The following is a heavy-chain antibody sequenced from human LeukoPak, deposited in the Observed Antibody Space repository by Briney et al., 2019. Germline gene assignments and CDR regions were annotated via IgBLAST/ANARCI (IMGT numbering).Heavy chain of an antibody. D-gene: IGHD3-9*01. J-gene: IGHJ4*02. CDR1: GGSISIYY. Sequence: SETLSLTCSVSGGSISIYYWTWIRQIPGKGLEGSGYIYYTGTTNYNPLFASRATISVDTSKNQFSLKLTSVTAADTAVYFCARGEDFERYYLAYWGQGTLVTVSS. CDR3: ARGEDFERYYLAY. V-gene: IGHV4-59*01. CDR2: IYYTGTT.